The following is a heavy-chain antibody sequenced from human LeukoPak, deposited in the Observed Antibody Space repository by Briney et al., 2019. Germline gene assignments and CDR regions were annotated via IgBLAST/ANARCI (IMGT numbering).Heavy chain of an antibody. D-gene: IGHD5-18*01. CDR2: INGSGGST. J-gene: IGHJ4*02. CDR3: SKGAPAYGYSSHD. Sequence: GGSLRLSCAASGFTFSSYAMSWVRRAPGKGLEGVAAINGSGGSTFYADLVKGRFDISRDNSKNTVFLQMNRLTAKETAVYYFSKGAPAYGYSSHDWGQGTLVIVSP. V-gene: IGHV3-23*01. CDR1: GFTFSSYA.